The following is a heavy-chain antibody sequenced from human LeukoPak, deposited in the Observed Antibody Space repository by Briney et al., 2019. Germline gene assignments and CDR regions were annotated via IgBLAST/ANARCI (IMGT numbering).Heavy chain of an antibody. D-gene: IGHD6-19*01. CDR1: GGSISSYY. CDR2: IYYSGST. J-gene: IGHJ6*03. V-gene: IGHV4-59*01. CDR3: ARGGRSRPMGV. Sequence: SPSETLSLTCTVSGGSISSYYWSWIRQPPGKGLEWIGYIYYSGSTNYNPSLKSRVTISVDTSKNQFSLKLSSVTAADTAVYYCARGGRSRPMGVWGXXTXXXXSS.